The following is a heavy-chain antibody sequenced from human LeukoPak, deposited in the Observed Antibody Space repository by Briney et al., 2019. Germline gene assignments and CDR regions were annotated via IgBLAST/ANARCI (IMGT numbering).Heavy chain of an antibody. V-gene: IGHV3-9*01. CDR2: ISWNSGSI. Sequence: PGGSLRLSCAASGFTFDDYAMHWVRQAPGKGLEWVSGISWNSGSIGYADSVKGRFTISRDNAKNSLYLQMNSLRAEDTALYYCAKAASYSSSWYGNDAFDIWGQGTMVTVSS. CDR1: GFTFDDYA. J-gene: IGHJ3*02. D-gene: IGHD6-13*01. CDR3: AKAASYSSSWYGNDAFDI.